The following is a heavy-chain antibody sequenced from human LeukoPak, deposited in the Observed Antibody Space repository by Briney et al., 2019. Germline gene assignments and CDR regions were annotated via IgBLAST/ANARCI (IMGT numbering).Heavy chain of an antibody. CDR2: INKDGSSI. CDR1: GFTFSSFW. Sequence: TGGSLSLSCAASGFTFSSFWMHWVRQVPGEGLVWVSRINKDGSSITYADSAKGRFTISRDNAKNTLYLQMNSLRAEDTSVYYCARGYTYGSIDYWGQGNLVTVSA. CDR3: ARGYTYGSIDY. D-gene: IGHD5-18*01. J-gene: IGHJ4*02. V-gene: IGHV3-74*03.